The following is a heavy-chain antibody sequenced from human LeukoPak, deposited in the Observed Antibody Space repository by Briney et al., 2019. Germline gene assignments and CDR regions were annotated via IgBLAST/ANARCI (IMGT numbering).Heavy chain of an antibody. CDR3: ARVLVGDGAFDI. D-gene: IGHD2-2*01. CDR1: GGSISGYY. CDR2: IYSSGET. Sequence: PSETLSLTCTVSGGSISGYYWGWIRQPPGKGLEWIGYIYSSGETNYNPSLKSRVTISVDTSTNQFSLKLSSVTAADTAVYYCARVLVGDGAFDIWGQGTMVTVSS. V-gene: IGHV4-59*01. J-gene: IGHJ3*02.